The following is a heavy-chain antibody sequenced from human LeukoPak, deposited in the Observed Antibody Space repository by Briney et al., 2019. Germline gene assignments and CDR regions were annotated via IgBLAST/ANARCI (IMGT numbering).Heavy chain of an antibody. Sequence: PGGSLRLSCVASGFAFSSFAMSWVRQAPGKGLEWVSGLTGRGSTYHADSVKGRFTISRDNSKNSLYLQMNSLRAEDTAVYYCAREGLLARISSGDAFDIWGRGTMVTVSS. CDR3: AREGLLARISSGDAFDI. CDR2: LTGRGST. CDR1: GFAFSSFA. J-gene: IGHJ3*02. V-gene: IGHV3-23*01. D-gene: IGHD5-24*01.